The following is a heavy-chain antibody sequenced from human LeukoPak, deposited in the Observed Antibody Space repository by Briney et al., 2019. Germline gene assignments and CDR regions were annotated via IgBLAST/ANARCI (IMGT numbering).Heavy chain of an antibody. CDR1: GFIFYRYA. V-gene: IGHV3-23*01. D-gene: IGHD5-18*01. CDR3: AKGALRGYSAPGAFDV. Sequence: GGSLRLSCAASGFIFYRYAMTWVRQAPGKGLEWVSTISGTGGTTYYADSVKGRLTISRDASRNRVYLRLNSLRAEDTAIYYCAKGALRGYSAPGAFDVWGQGTLVTVSS. CDR2: ISGTGGTT. J-gene: IGHJ3*01.